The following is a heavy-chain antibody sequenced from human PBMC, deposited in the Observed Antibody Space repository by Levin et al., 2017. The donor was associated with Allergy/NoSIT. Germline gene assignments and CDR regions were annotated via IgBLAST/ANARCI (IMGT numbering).Heavy chain of an antibody. CDR3: AKDRSYGDSSFGY. CDR2: ISGSGGST. J-gene: IGHJ4*02. CDR1: GFTFSSYA. Sequence: GESLKISCAASGFTFSSYAMSWVRQAPGKGLEWVSAISGSGGSTYYADSVKGRFTISRDNSKNTLYLQMNSLRAEDTAVYYCAKDRSYGDSSFGYWGQGTLVTVSS. V-gene: IGHV3-23*01. D-gene: IGHD4-17*01.